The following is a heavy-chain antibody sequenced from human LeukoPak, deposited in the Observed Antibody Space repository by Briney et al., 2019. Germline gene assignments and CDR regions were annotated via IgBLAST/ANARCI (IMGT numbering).Heavy chain of an antibody. V-gene: IGHV1-18*01. CDR1: GYTFTSFG. D-gene: IGHD2-15*01. CDR2: INTYIGNT. Sequence: ASVKVSCKASGYTFTSFGISWVRQAPGQGLEWMGWINTYIGNTKYAEKFQGRVTMTRDTSTSTVYMELSSLRSEDTAAYYCAREVDPFYCSGGSCYSSYYYYGMDVWGQGTTVTVSS. J-gene: IGHJ6*02. CDR3: AREVDPFYCSGGSCYSSYYYYGMDV.